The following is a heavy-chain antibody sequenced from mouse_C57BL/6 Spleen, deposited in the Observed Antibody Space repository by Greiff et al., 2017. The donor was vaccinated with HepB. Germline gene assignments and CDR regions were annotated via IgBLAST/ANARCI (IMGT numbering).Heavy chain of an antibody. Sequence: QVQLQQSGAELVKPGASVKLSCKASGYTFTSYWMHWVKQRPGQGLEWIGMIHPNSGSTNYNEKFKSKATLTVDKSSSTAYMQLSSLTSEDSAVYYCAGGSSYGGYFDYWGQGTTLTVSS. J-gene: IGHJ2*01. CDR3: AGGSSYGGYFDY. CDR2: IHPNSGST. D-gene: IGHD1-1*01. V-gene: IGHV1-64*01. CDR1: GYTFTSYW.